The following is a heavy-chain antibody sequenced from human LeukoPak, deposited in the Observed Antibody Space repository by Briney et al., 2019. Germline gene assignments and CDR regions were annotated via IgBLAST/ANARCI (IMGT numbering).Heavy chain of an antibody. J-gene: IGHJ6*03. V-gene: IGHV4-38-2*02. D-gene: IGHD3-3*01. Sequence: PSETLSLTCTVSGYSISSGYYWGWIRQPPGKGLEWIGGIYHSGSTYYNPSLKSRVTISVDTSKNQFSLKLSSVTAADTAVYYCASAGSGYYRNYYYMDVWGKGTTVTVSS. CDR3: ASAGSGYYRNYYYMDV. CDR1: GYSISSGYY. CDR2: IYHSGST.